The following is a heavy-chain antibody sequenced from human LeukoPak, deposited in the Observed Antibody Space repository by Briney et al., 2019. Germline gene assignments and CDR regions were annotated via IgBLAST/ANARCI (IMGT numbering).Heavy chain of an antibody. V-gene: IGHV3-30*03. D-gene: IGHD5-12*01. J-gene: IGHJ5*02. Sequence: PGRSLRLSCAASGFTFSSYGIHWVRQAPGKGLEWVAVISYDGSNKYYGDSVKGRFTISRDNSKNTLYLQMNCLRAEDTAVYYCGGYNWFDPWGQGTLVTVSS. CDR2: ISYDGSNK. CDR3: GGYNWFDP. CDR1: GFTFSSYG.